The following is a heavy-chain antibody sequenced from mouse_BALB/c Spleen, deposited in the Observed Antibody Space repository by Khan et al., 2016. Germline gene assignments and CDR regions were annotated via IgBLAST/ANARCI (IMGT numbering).Heavy chain of an antibody. J-gene: IGHJ2*01. D-gene: IGHD1-2*01. V-gene: IGHV3-2*02. Sequence: EVQLQESGPGLVKPSQSLSLTCTVTGYSITSGYGWNWIRQFPGNQLEWMGYISYSGSTNSNPSLKSRISITRDTSKNQFFLQLNSVTTEDTATXSCARTARIKYWGQGTTLTVSS. CDR1: GYSITSGYG. CDR2: ISYSGST. CDR3: ARTARIKY.